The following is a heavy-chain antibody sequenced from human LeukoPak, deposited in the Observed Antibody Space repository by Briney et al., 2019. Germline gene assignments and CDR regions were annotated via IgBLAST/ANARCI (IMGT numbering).Heavy chain of an antibody. CDR1: GFTFSDYN. Sequence: PGGSLRLSCAASGFTFSDYNMRWIRQAPGKGLEWVSYISSSGSDIYYADSVKGRFTISRDNAKNSLYLHMNSLRAEDTALYYCARERDSYFDYWGQGTLVTVSS. CDR3: ARERDSYFDY. V-gene: IGHV3-11*01. D-gene: IGHD3-3*01. CDR2: ISSSGSDI. J-gene: IGHJ4*02.